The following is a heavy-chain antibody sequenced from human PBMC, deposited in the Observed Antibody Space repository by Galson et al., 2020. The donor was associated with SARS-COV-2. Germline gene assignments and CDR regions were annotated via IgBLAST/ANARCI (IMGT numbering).Heavy chain of an antibody. Sequence: SETLSLTCTVSGGSVSSSSYYWGWIRQPPGKGLEWIGYIAYPGSTHYSPSLKSRVAISLDTSKNQFSLNLDSVTAADTALYFCARRAGPKFDYWGQGTLVTVAS. D-gene: IGHD6-25*01. J-gene: IGHJ4*02. CDR3: ARRAGPKFDY. CDR1: GGSVSSSSYY. V-gene: IGHV4-61*01. CDR2: IAYPGST.